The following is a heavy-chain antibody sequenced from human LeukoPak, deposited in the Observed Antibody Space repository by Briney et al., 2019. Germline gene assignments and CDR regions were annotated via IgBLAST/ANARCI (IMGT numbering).Heavy chain of an antibody. J-gene: IGHJ5*02. CDR3: AIRRLKGVGFDP. D-gene: IGHD3-16*01. Sequence: PSETLSLTCSVSGGSMNSYYWSWIRQSPGKGLEWIGEINHSGSTNYNPSLKSRVTISVDTSKNQFSLKLSSVTAADTAVYYCAIRRLKGVGFDPWGQGTLVTVSS. V-gene: IGHV4-34*01. CDR1: GGSMNSYY. CDR2: INHSGST.